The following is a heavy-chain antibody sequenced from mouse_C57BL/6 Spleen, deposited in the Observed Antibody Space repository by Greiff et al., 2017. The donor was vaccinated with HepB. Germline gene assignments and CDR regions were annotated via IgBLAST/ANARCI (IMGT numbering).Heavy chain of an antibody. CDR2: INPSNGGT. V-gene: IGHV1-53*01. CDR1: GYTFTSYW. D-gene: IGHD2-4*01. Sequence: QVQLQQPGTELVKPGASVKLSCKASGYTFTSYWMHWVKQRPGQGLEWIGNINPSNGGTNYNEKFKSKATLTVDKSSSTAYMQLRSLTSEDSAVYYCARWGYDYDGGYAMDYWGQGTSVTVSS. CDR3: ARWGYDYDGGYAMDY. J-gene: IGHJ4*01.